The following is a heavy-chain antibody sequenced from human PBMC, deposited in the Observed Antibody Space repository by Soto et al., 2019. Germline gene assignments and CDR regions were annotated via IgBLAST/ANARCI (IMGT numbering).Heavy chain of an antibody. Sequence: QITLKESGPTLVKPTQTLTLTCTFSGFSLNSSGVGVGWIRQPPGKALEWLAHIYWDGDDRYSPSLKSRLTISKDTSKYQVVLAMTNMDPVDTGTYCCAHRQDGDYYYAFDVWGQGTVVTVSS. CDR3: AHRQDGDYYYAFDV. V-gene: IGHV2-5*02. D-gene: IGHD4-17*01. J-gene: IGHJ3*01. CDR1: GFSLNSSGVG. CDR2: IYWDGDD.